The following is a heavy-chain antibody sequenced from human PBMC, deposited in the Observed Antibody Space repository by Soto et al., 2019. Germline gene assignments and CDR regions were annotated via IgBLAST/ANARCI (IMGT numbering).Heavy chain of an antibody. J-gene: IGHJ5*02. Sequence: QLQLQESGPGLVKPSETLSLTCTVSGGSVSSSSNYWGWIRQPPGKGLEWIGSIYYSGTTYYNPSLKSRVTISVDTSNNQFSLKLSSVTAADTAVYYCASEDVEVVVAARRGYWFDPWGQGTLVTVSS. CDR1: GGSVSSSSNY. CDR3: ASEDVEVVVAARRGYWFDP. D-gene: IGHD2-15*01. CDR2: IYYSGTT. V-gene: IGHV4-39*01.